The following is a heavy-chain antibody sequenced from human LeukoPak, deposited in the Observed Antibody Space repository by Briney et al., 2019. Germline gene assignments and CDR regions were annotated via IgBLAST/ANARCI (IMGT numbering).Heavy chain of an antibody. CDR1: GFTFTTYA. Sequence: GGSLRLSCAASGFTFTTYAMSWVRQAPGKGREWVSSITGSGDSTYYADSVKGRFTISRDNSENTLYLQMNSLRAEDTAVYHCARDGGSYLQPTDYWGQGTLVTVSS. J-gene: IGHJ4*02. V-gene: IGHV3-23*01. CDR2: ITGSGDST. D-gene: IGHD1-26*01. CDR3: ARDGGSYLQPTDY.